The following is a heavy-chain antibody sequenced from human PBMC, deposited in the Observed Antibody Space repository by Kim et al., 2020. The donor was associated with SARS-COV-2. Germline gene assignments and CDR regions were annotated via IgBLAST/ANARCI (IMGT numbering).Heavy chain of an antibody. CDR2: ISYDGSNK. CDR3: ARDLYDSSGYLPDY. CDR1: GFTFSSYG. D-gene: IGHD3-22*01. J-gene: IGHJ4*02. V-gene: IGHV3-33*05. Sequence: GGSLRLSCAASGFTFSSYGMHWVRQAPGKGLEWVAVISYDGSNKYYADSVKGRFTISRDNSKNTLYLQMNSLRAEDTAVYYCARDLYDSSGYLPDYWGQGTLVTVSS.